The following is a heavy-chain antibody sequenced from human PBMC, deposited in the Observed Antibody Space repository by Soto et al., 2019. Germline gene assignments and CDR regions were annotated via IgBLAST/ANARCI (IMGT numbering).Heavy chain of an antibody. Sequence: GASVKVSCKASGYTFTSYYMHWVRQAPGQGLEWMGIINPSGGSTSYAQKFQGRVTMTRDTSTSTVYMELSSLRSEDTAVYYCARAHPYYDFWSGYYTPGGDYYYYYMDVWGKGTTVTV. D-gene: IGHD3-3*01. CDR3: ARAHPYYDFWSGYYTPGGDYYYYYMDV. CDR1: GYTFTSYY. V-gene: IGHV1-46*03. CDR2: INPSGGST. J-gene: IGHJ6*03.